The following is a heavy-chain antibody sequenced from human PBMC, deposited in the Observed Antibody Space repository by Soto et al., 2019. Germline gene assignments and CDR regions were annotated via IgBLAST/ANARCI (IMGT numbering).Heavy chain of an antibody. V-gene: IGHV3-23*01. Sequence: EVQLLESGGGLVQPGGSLRLSCGASGFTFSVFAMTWVRQAPGKGLEWVSTISGSSGSTYFADSVKGRFTISRDNSNNTLYLQMNRLRAEDTAVYFCVRRNGLTVAGIHHFDYWGPGTLVTVSS. CDR2: ISGSSGST. CDR1: GFTFSVFA. J-gene: IGHJ4*02. CDR3: VRRNGLTVAGIHHFDY. D-gene: IGHD6-19*01.